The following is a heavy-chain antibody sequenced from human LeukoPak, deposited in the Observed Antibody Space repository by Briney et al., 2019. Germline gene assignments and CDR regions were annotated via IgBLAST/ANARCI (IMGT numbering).Heavy chain of an antibody. CDR2: IRSKAYGETA. CDR1: GFTFGDYA. Sequence: GGSLRLSCTASGFTFGDYAMSWIRQAPGKGLEWVGFIRSKAYGETADYAASVKGRFTISRDDSKAIAYLQMNSLKTEDTAVYHCTIDRGAYNLYDYWGQGTLVTVSS. J-gene: IGHJ4*02. CDR3: TIDRGAYNLYDY. V-gene: IGHV3-49*03. D-gene: IGHD1-1*01.